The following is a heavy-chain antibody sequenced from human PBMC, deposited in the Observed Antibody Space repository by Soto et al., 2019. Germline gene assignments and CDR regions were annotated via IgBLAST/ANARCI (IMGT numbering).Heavy chain of an antibody. J-gene: IGHJ3*01. V-gene: IGHV3-23*01. Sequence: EVQLLESGGGLVQPGGSLRLSCVASGFTFSSYAMSWVRQVPGEGLEWVSTISDAAASAYYVDSVKGRFTISRDNSKRTLYLQTNSLRAEDSAMYYCARPYGGKIGDAPDLWGQGTMVTVSS. D-gene: IGHD3-16*01. CDR3: ARPYGGKIGDAPDL. CDR1: GFTFSSYA. CDR2: ISDAAASA.